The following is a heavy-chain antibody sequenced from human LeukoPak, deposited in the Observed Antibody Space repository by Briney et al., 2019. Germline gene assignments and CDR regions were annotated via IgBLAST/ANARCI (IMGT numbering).Heavy chain of an antibody. D-gene: IGHD1-26*01. J-gene: IGHJ5*02. Sequence: ASVTVSCKASGYTFTIYGISWVRQAPGQGLEWMGWISAYNGNTNYAQKLQGRVTMTTDTSTSTAYMELRSLRSDDTAVYYCAREIGDSGSLGGPWFDPWGQGTLVTVSS. V-gene: IGHV1-18*01. CDR3: AREIGDSGSLGGPWFDP. CDR2: ISAYNGNT. CDR1: GYTFTIYG.